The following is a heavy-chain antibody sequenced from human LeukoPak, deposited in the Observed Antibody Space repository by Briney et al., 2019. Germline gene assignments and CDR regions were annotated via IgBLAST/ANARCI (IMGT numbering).Heavy chain of an antibody. Sequence: AETLSLTCTVSGGSISSYYWSWIRQPPGKGLEWIGYIYYSGSTNYNPSVKSRVTISEDPSKNQFSLKLSSVTAADTAVYYCARTSEGYCSGGSCWDFYYYMDVWGKGTTVTVSS. J-gene: IGHJ6*03. CDR2: IYYSGST. V-gene: IGHV4-59*01. CDR3: ARTSEGYCSGGSCWDFYYYMDV. CDR1: GGSISSYY. D-gene: IGHD2-15*01.